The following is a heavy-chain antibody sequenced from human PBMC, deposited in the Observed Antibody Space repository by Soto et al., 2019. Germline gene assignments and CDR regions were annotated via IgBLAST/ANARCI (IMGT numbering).Heavy chain of an antibody. CDR2: ISYDGSNK. V-gene: IGHV3-30-3*01. CDR1: GFTFSSYA. Sequence: PGGSLRLSCAASGFTFSSYAMHWVRQAPGKGLEWVAVISYDGSNKYYADSVKGRFTISRDNSKNTLYLQMNSLRAEDTAVYCCARDHRYCSSTSCYSAFDIWGQGTMVTVSS. J-gene: IGHJ3*02. D-gene: IGHD2-2*02. CDR3: ARDHRYCSSTSCYSAFDI.